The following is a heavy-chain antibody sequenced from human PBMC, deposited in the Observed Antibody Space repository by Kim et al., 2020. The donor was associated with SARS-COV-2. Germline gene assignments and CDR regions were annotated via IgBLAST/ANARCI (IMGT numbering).Heavy chain of an antibody. CDR1: GFTVSSNY. CDR3: AREALYSGGSYSH. Sequence: GGSLRLSCAASGFTVSSNYMSWVRQAPGKGLEWVSVIYSGGSTYYADSVKGRFTISRHNSKNTLYLQMNSLRAEDTAVYYCAREALYSGGSYSHWGQGTLVTVSS. V-gene: IGHV3-53*04. D-gene: IGHD2-15*01. CDR2: IYSGGST. J-gene: IGHJ4*02.